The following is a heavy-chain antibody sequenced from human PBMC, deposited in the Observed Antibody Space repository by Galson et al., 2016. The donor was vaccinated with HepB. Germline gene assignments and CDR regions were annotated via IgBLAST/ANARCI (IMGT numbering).Heavy chain of an antibody. CDR3: VRGGSGTYYCYGMDV. CDR2: IVVGNGNT. V-gene: IGHV1-58*02. Sequence: SVKVSCKASGFTFSDAAMQWVRQARGQRLEWIGWIVVGNGNTNYAQKFQERVTITSDMSTSTAYMELSSLRSEDTAVYYCVRGGSGTYYCYGMDVWGQGTTVTVSS. CDR1: GFTFSDAA. J-gene: IGHJ6*02. D-gene: IGHD1-26*01.